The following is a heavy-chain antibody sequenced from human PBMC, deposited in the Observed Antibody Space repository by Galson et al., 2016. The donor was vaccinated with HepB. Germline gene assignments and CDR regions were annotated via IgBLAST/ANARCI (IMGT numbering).Heavy chain of an antibody. CDR1: GFRFSDYA. CDR2: INWNSGNI. D-gene: IGHD3-10*01. CDR3: AKAHLPGSGSYYVAAFDI. J-gene: IGHJ3*02. V-gene: IGHV3-9*01. Sequence: SLRLSCAASGFRFSDYAMHWVRQTPGKGLEWVSGINWNSGNIAYADSMKGRFTISRDKAKNSLYLHMNSLRPEDTALYYCAKAHLPGSGSYYVAAFDIGGQGTMVTVSS.